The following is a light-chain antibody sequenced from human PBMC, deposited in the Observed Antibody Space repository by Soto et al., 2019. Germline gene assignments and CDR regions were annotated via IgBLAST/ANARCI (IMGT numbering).Light chain of an antibody. J-gene: IGLJ2*01. V-gene: IGLV2-11*01. CDR2: DVT. Sequence: QSALTQPRSVSGSPGQSVTISCTGSSSDVGGYSHVSWFQQHPGNAPKLMIYDVTKRLSGVPDRFSGSKTGNTASLTISGLQAEDESDYYCCSFAGTYTIFGGGTKLTV. CDR3: CSFAGTYTI. CDR1: SSDVGGYSH.